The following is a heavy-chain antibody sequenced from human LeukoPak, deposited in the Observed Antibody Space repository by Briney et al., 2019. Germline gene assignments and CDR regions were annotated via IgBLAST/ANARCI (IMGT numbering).Heavy chain of an antibody. J-gene: IGHJ4*02. CDR1: GYTFTGYY. CDR3: AVPMAPPYYFDY. D-gene: IGHD3-10*01. CDR2: INPNSGGT. Sequence: ASVKVSCKASGYTFTGYYIHWVRQAPGQGLEWMGWINPNSGGTNYAQKFQGRVTMTRDTSISTAYMELSRLRSDDTAVYYCAVPMAPPYYFDYWGQGTLVTVSS. V-gene: IGHV1-2*02.